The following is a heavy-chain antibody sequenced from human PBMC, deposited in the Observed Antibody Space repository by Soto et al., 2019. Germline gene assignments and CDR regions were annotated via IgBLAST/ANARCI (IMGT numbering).Heavy chain of an antibody. CDR3: AKYGSGSYYYYYYGMDV. V-gene: IGHV3-23*01. Sequence: EVQLLESGGGLVQPGGSLRLSCAASGFTFSSYAMSWVRQAPGKGLEWVSAISGSGGSTYYADSVKGRFTISRDNSKNTLYLQMNSLRAENTAVYYCAKYGSGSYYYYYYGMDVWGQGTTVTVSS. D-gene: IGHD3-10*01. J-gene: IGHJ6*02. CDR2: ISGSGGST. CDR1: GFTFSSYA.